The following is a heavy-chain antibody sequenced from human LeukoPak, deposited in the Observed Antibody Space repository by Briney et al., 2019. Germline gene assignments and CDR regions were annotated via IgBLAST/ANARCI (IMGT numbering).Heavy chain of an antibody. CDR1: GGSFSGYY. D-gene: IGHD3-22*01. Sequence: SETLSLTCAVYGGSFSGYYWSWIRQPPGKGLEWIGEINHSGSTNYNPSLKSRVTISVDTSKNQFSLKLSSVTAAYTGVYYCARGATYYYDSSGFDPWGQGTLVTVSS. J-gene: IGHJ5*02. CDR2: INHSGST. CDR3: ARGATYYYDSSGFDP. V-gene: IGHV4-34*01.